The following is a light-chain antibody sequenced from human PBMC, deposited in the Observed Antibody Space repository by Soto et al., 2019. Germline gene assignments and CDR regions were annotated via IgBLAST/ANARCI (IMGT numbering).Light chain of an antibody. Sequence: EIVMTQSPATLSVSPGERATLSCRASQSVSSNLAWYQQKPGQAPGLLIYGASHRATGIPARFSGRVAGTALTLTNSGLQSEDFTVYDCQQYNNWPPWTFGQGPKVEIK. CDR3: QQYNNWPPWT. V-gene: IGKV3-15*01. J-gene: IGKJ1*01. CDR1: QSVSSN. CDR2: GAS.